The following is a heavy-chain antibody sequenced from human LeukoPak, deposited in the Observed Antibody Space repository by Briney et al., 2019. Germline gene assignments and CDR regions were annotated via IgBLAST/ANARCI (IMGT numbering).Heavy chain of an antibody. V-gene: IGHV1-18*01. J-gene: IGHJ4*02. CDR1: GYTFNKHG. CDR2: ISCYNVDT. CDR3: TMDPTNTSGRYALFDY. D-gene: IGHD6-19*01. Sequence: ASVKGSCKASGYTFNKHGISWVRQAPGQGLEWMGWISCYNVDTHYAQTFQGRVTMTTDTSTTTAYMELRSLRSDDTAFYCCTMDPTNTSGRYALFDYWGQGTLVTVSS.